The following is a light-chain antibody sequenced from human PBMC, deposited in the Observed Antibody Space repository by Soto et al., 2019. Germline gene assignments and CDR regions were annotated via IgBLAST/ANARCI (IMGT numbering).Light chain of an antibody. Sequence: QSALTQPPSASGSPGQSVTISCSGTSSDVGGYNYVSWYQHHPGKAPKLIIYEVYKRPSGVPDRFSGSKSVNTASLTVSGLQAEDEADYYRSSYAASDNFVVFGGGTKLTVL. CDR1: SSDVGGYNY. CDR3: SSYAASDNFVV. V-gene: IGLV2-8*01. CDR2: EVY. J-gene: IGLJ2*01.